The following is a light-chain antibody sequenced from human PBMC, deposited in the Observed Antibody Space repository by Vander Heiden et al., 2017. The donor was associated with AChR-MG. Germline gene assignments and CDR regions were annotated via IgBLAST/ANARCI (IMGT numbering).Light chain of an antibody. CDR3: AAWDDSLSGWVV. CDR2: RNN. Sequence: QSVLTQPPSASGTPGQRVTISCSGSSSNIGSNYAYWYQQLPGTAPKLLIYRNNQRPSGVPDRFSGSKSGTSASLAISGLRSEDEADYYCAAWDDSLSGWVVFGGGTKLTVL. J-gene: IGLJ2*01. V-gene: IGLV1-47*01. CDR1: SSNIGSNY.